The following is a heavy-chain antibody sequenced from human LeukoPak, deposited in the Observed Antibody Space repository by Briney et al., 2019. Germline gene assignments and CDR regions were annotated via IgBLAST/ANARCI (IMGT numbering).Heavy chain of an antibody. V-gene: IGHV4-39*01. Sequence: SETLSLTCTVSGGSVSSSNYYWGWIRQPPGKGLEWIGTIYYSGNTNYNPSLKSRVTISVDTSKNQFSLKLSSVTAADTAVYYCARRDYGGNPFDSWGRGTLVTVSS. D-gene: IGHD4-23*01. CDR1: GGSVSSSNYY. J-gene: IGHJ4*02. CDR3: ARRDYGGNPFDS. CDR2: IYYSGNT.